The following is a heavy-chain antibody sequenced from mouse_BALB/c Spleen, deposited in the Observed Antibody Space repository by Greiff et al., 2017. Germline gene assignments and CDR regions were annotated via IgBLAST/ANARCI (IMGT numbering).Heavy chain of an antibody. J-gene: IGHJ4*01. V-gene: IGHV1-69*01. Sequence: VQLQQPGAELVMPGASVKMSCQASGYTFTDYWMHWVKQRPGQGLEWIGEIDTSDSYTSYNQKFKGKATLTVDESSNTAYMQLSSLTSEDSAVYYCARGDYGSTYYAIDYWGQGTSVTVSS. D-gene: IGHD2-1*01. CDR2: IDTSDSYT. CDR3: ARGDYGSTYYAIDY. CDR1: GYTFTDYW.